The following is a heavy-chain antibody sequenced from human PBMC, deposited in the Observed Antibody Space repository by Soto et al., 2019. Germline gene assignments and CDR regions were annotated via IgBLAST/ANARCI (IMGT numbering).Heavy chain of an antibody. Sequence: QAQLEQSGGEVKKPGSSVKVSCKASRVAFSKFIVTWVRQAPGVGLEWVGGIIPVFGTANYAQMFQGRVTITADESTSTSYMEVNNLRSEDTAVYYCAKVRYSSPMGYYYGMDVWGQGTTVTVSS. V-gene: IGHV1-69*01. J-gene: IGHJ6*02. CDR3: AKVRYSSPMGYYYGMDV. CDR2: IIPVFGTA. CDR1: RVAFSKFI. D-gene: IGHD2-2*01.